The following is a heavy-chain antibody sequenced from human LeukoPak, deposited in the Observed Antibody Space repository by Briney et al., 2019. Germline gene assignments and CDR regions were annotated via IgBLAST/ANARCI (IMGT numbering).Heavy chain of an antibody. CDR2: IDYGGST. CDR1: SFSISSGHYY. CDR3: ARVPSRYSSGWTFDY. J-gene: IGHJ4*02. Sequence: SETLSLTCTVSSFSISSGHYYWSWIRQLPGRGLEWIGYIDYGGSTYYNPSLQSRVTISIDGSKNQFSLKLSSVTAADTAVYYCARVPSRYSSGWTFDYWGQGTLVTVSS. V-gene: IGHV4-30-4*01. D-gene: IGHD6-19*01.